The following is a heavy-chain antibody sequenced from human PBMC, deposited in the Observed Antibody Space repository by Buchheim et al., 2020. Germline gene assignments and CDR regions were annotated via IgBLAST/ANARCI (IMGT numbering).Heavy chain of an antibody. D-gene: IGHD2-21*01. J-gene: IGHJ4*02. CDR3: ARGGTWGLPHLFDY. CDR1: GFTFSTYE. CDR2: ISSSGSTI. V-gene: IGHV3-48*03. Sequence: VQVVESGGGLLQPGGSLRLSCAASGFTFSTYEMNWVRQAPGKGLEWVSYISSSGSTIYYADSVRGRFTISRDNAKNSLFLQMNSLRVEDTAVYYCARGGTWGLPHLFDYGGQGTL.